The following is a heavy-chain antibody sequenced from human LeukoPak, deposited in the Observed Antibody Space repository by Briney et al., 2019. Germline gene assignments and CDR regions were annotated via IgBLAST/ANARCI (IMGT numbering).Heavy chain of an antibody. CDR1: GGSFSGYY. D-gene: IGHD3-10*01. Sequence: SETLSLTCAVYGGSFSGYYWSWIRQPPGKGLEWIGEINHSGSTNYNPSLKSRVTISVDTSKNQFSLKLSSVTAADTAVYYCGRPYGSGSYYNAVVSLDYWGQGTLVTVSS. CDR3: GRPYGSGSYYNAVVSLDY. J-gene: IGHJ4*02. CDR2: INHSGST. V-gene: IGHV4-34*01.